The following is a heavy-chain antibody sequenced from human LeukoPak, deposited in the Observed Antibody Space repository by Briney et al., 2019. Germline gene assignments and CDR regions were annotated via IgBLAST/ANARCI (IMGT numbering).Heavy chain of an antibody. CDR1: GYTFTSYG. CDR2: ISAFDGNT. D-gene: IGHD3-10*01. J-gene: IGHJ4*02. CDR3: ARDGYGSGKGFFDY. V-gene: IGHV1-18*01. Sequence: ASVKVSCKASGYTFTSYGFTWVRQAPGQGPEWMGWISAFDGNTNSAQKFQGRVTMTTDTSSSTAYMELRSLTSDDTAVYYCARDGYGSGKGFFDYWGQGTLVTVSS.